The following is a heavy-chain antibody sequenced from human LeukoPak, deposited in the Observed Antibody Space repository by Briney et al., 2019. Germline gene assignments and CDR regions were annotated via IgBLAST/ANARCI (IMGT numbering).Heavy chain of an antibody. CDR2: IWYDGSNK. CDR3: ARGYCSSTSCYRPFDY. Sequence: PGGSLRLSCAASGFTFSSYGMHWVRQAPGKGLEWVAVIWYDGSNKYYADSVKGRFTISRDNSKNTLYLQMNSLRAEDTAVYYCARGYCSSTSCYRPFDYWGQGTLVTVSS. V-gene: IGHV3-33*01. D-gene: IGHD2-2*02. CDR1: GFTFSSYG. J-gene: IGHJ4*02.